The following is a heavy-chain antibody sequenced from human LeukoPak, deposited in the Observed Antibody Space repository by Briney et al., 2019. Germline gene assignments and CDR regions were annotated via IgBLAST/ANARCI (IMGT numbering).Heavy chain of an antibody. J-gene: IGHJ3*02. Sequence: PGGSLRLSCAASGFTFSRHGMHWVRQAPGKGLEWVAVVSDNGIYKYYSDSVKGRFTISRDNSKNTLYLQMNGLRVDDTHMYYCAKEGDSGAFDIWGQGTMVTVSS. CDR1: GFTFSRHG. CDR3: AKEGDSGAFDI. CDR2: VSDNGIYK. V-gene: IGHV3-30*18. D-gene: IGHD2-21*02.